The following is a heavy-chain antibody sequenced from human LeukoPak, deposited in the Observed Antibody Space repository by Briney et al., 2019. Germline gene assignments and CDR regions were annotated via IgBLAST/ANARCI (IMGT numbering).Heavy chain of an antibody. D-gene: IGHD3-22*01. V-gene: IGHV1-69*05. CDR1: GGTFSSYS. Sequence: ASVKVSCKGSGGTFSSYSSWVRQAPGQGLEWMGGIIPAFGTAHYAQKFQGGVTFTTDESTTTAYMELRSLRSDDTAVYYCAISQGSHYDTSGYLGGDYWGQGTLVTVS. CDR2: IIPAFGTA. J-gene: IGHJ4*02. CDR3: AISQGSHYDTSGYLGGDY.